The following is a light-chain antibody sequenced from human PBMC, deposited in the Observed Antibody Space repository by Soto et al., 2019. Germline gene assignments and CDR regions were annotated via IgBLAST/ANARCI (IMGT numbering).Light chain of an antibody. CDR2: DAS. J-gene: IGKJ5*01. CDR3: QQRSNWPPIT. CDR1: QSVSSSY. V-gene: IGKV3D-20*02. Sequence: EIVMTQSPATLSVSPGERSTLSCRASQSVSSSYLAWYQQNPGQAPRLLIYDASNRATGIPARFSGSGSGTDFTLTISSLEPEDFAVYYCQQRSNWPPITFGQGTRLEIK.